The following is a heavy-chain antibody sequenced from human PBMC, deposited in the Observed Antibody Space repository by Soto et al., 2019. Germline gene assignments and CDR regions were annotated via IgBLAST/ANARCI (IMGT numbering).Heavy chain of an antibody. Sequence: TLSLTCTVSGGSISSYYWSWIRQPPGKGLEWIGYIYYSGSTNYNPSLKSRVTISVDTSKNQFSLKLSSVTAADTAVYYCARLIGGYCSGGSCPTQYYYYYMDVWGKGTTVTVSS. CDR1: GGSISSYY. D-gene: IGHD2-15*01. CDR3: ARLIGGYCSGGSCPTQYYYYYMDV. J-gene: IGHJ6*03. V-gene: IGHV4-59*08. CDR2: IYYSGST.